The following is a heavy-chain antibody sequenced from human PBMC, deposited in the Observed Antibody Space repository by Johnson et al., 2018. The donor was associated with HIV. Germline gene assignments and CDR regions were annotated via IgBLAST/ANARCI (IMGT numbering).Heavy chain of an antibody. CDR1: GFTFSNYG. CDR2: IRYDGSNK. Sequence: QVQLVESGGGVVQPGGSLRLSCAASGFTFSNYGMHWVRQAPGKGLEWVAFIRYDGSNKNYADSVKGRFTISRDNSKNTLYLQMNSLRAEDTAVYYCAKGTAVADDAFDIWGQGTMVTVSS. D-gene: IGHD6-19*01. J-gene: IGHJ3*02. CDR3: AKGTAVADDAFDI. V-gene: IGHV3-30*02.